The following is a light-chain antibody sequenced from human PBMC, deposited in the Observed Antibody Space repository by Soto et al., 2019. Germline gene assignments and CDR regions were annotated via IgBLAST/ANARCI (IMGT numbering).Light chain of an antibody. V-gene: IGKV1-5*01. CDR3: QQYNSYWT. Sequence: DIQMTQSPSTLSASVGDRVTITCRASQSIARWVAWYQQKPGKAPKLLIYDASSLESGVPSRFSGSGSGTEFTLTSISLQPDDFATYYCQQYNSYWTFGQGTKVEIK. J-gene: IGKJ1*01. CDR1: QSIARW. CDR2: DAS.